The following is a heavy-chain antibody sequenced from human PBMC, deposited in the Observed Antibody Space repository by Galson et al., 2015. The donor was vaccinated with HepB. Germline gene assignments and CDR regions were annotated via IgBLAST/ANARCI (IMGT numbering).Heavy chain of an antibody. J-gene: IGHJ3*02. V-gene: IGHV3-30*04. CDR2: ISYDGSNK. Sequence: SLRLSCAASGFTFSSYAMHWVRQAPGKGLEWVAVISYDGSNKYYADSVKGRFTISRDNSKNTLYLQMNSLRAEDTAVYYCARAAETKDIVVVVAATHPQDAFDIWGQGTMVTVSS. CDR1: GFTFSSYA. D-gene: IGHD2-15*01. CDR3: ARAAETKDIVVVVAATHPQDAFDI.